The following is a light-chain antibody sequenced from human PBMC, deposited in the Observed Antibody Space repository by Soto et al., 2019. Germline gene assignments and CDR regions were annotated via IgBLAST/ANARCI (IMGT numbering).Light chain of an antibody. Sequence: AIRMTKSPSSLSASTGTRVPITCRASQGISSYLAWYQQKPGKAPKLLIYAASTLQSGVPSRFSGSGSGTDFTLTISCLQSEDFATYYCQQYYSYPRTFGQGTKVDIK. V-gene: IGKV1-8*01. CDR1: QGISSY. J-gene: IGKJ1*01. CDR3: QQYYSYPRT. CDR2: AAS.